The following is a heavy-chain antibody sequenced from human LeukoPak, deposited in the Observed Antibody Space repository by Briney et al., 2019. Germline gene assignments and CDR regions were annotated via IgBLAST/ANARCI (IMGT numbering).Heavy chain of an antibody. J-gene: IGHJ6*03. V-gene: IGHV1-18*01. D-gene: IGHD2-15*01. Sequence: ASVKVSCKASGCTFTSYGISWVRQAPGQGLEWMGWISAYNGNTNYAQKFQGRVTMTRDTSISTAYMELSRLRSDDTAVYYCARVGHCGIYYYYYMDVWGKGTTVTVSS. CDR3: ARVGHCGIYYYYYMDV. CDR2: ISAYNGNT. CDR1: GCTFTSYG.